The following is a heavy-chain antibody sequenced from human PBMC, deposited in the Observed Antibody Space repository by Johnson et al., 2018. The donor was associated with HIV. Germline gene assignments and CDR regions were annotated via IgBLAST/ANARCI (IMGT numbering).Heavy chain of an antibody. D-gene: IGHD4-17*01. V-gene: IGHV3-23*04. CDR3: AREEGDYGDSFTDDAFDI. Sequence: VQLVESGGGVVQPGRSLRLSCAASGLTFSSYAMSWVRQAPGKGLEWVSVISGSVGSTHNADSVKGRFTISRDNAKNTLYLQMNSLRAEDTAVYYCAREEGDYGDSFTDDAFDIWGQGTMVTVSS. J-gene: IGHJ3*02. CDR2: ISGSVGST. CDR1: GLTFSSYA.